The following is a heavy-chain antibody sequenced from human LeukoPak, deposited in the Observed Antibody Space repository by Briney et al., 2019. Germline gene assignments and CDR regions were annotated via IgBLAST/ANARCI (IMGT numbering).Heavy chain of an antibody. CDR1: GYTFTGYY. CDR2: INPNSGGT. J-gene: IGHJ4*02. Sequence: ASVKVSCKASGYTFTGYYMHWVRQAPGQGLEWMGWINPNSGGTNYAQKFQGWVTMTRDTSISTAYMELSRLRSDDTAVYYCARGSDYGDHPNFDYWGQGTLVTDSS. D-gene: IGHD4-17*01. V-gene: IGHV1-2*04. CDR3: ARGSDYGDHPNFDY.